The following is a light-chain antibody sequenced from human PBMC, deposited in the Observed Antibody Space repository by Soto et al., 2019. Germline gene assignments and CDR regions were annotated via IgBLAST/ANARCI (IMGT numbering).Light chain of an antibody. V-gene: IGLV2-14*03. J-gene: IGLJ2*01. CDR3: SSYTRSSTGVV. Sequence: QSVLTQPASVSGSPGRSITISCTGTSSDVGGYNYVSWYQHHPGKAPKLMIYDVSNRPSGVSYRFSGSKSGNTASLTISGLQAEDEADYYCSSYTRSSTGVVFGGGTKLTVL. CDR1: SSDVGGYNY. CDR2: DVS.